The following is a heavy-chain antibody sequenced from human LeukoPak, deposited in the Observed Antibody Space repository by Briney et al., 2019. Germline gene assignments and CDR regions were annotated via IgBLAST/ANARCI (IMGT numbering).Heavy chain of an antibody. CDR3: ARPLLMFVEAFDI. J-gene: IGHJ3*02. V-gene: IGHV5-51*01. CDR2: IYPGDSDT. CDR1: GYSFTSYW. Sequence: GESLKISCKGSGYSFTSYWIGWVRQMPGKGLEWMGIIYPGDSDTRYSPSFQGQVTISADKSISTAYLQWSSLKASDTAMYYCARPLLMFVEAFDIWGQGTMVTVSS. D-gene: IGHD3-10*02.